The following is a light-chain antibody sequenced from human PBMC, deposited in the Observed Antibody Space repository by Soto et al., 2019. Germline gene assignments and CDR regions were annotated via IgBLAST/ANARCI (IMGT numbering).Light chain of an antibody. CDR3: TSYASGSSHVV. CDR2: DVN. V-gene: IGLV2-14*01. Sequence: QSALTQPACVSGSPGQSITLSCTGTSSDIGGYDYVSWYQRHPGKAPKLIIYDVNNRPSGVSNRFSGSKSGNTASLTISGLQAEDEADYYCTSYASGSSHVVFGGGTKLTVL. CDR1: SSDIGGYDY. J-gene: IGLJ2*01.